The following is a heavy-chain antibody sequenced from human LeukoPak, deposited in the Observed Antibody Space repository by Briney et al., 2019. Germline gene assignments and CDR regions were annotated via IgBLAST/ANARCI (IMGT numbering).Heavy chain of an antibody. CDR2: TWYDGSNK. CDR3: ARGGLTIAEATTSWYLDY. V-gene: IGHV3-33*01. Sequence: GGSLRLSCATSGFSFSIYGMHWVRQAQGKGLEWVALTWYDGSNKNYADSVKGRFTISRDNSKNTLYLQMNSLRGEDTAVYHCARGGLTIAEATTSWYLDYWGQGTLVTVSS. J-gene: IGHJ4*02. D-gene: IGHD1-26*01. CDR1: GFSFSIYG.